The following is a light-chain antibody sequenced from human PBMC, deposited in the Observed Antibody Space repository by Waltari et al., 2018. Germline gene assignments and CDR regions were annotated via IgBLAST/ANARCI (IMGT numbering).Light chain of an antibody. J-gene: IGLJ2*01. CDR1: KLGDKY. V-gene: IGLV3-1*01. CDR2: QDT. CDR3: QAWDSSTVV. Sequence: SYELTQPPSVSVSPGQTASITCSGDKLGDKYVCWYQQKPGQSPVLVIYQDTKRPSGIPERFSGSNSGNTATLTISGTQARDEADDYCQAWDSSTVVFGGGTKLTVL.